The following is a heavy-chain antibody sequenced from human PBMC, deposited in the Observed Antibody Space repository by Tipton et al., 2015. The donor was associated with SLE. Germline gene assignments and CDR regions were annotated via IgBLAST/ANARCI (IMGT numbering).Heavy chain of an antibody. D-gene: IGHD3-3*01. CDR2: IYYSGST. Sequence: TLSLTCTVSGGSISSYYWSWIRQPPGKGLEWIGYIYYSGSTNYKPSLKSRITISVDTSKNRFSLKLSSVTAADTAVYYCARAQSSRFSGYYYYYMDVWGQGTTVTVSS. J-gene: IGHJ6*03. CDR3: ARAQSSRFSGYYYYYMDV. V-gene: IGHV4-59*08. CDR1: GGSISSYY.